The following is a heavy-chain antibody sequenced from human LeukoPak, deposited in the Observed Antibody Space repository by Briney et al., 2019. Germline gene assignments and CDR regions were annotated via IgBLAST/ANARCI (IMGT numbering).Heavy chain of an antibody. Sequence: GGSLRLSCAASGFTFSSYEMNWVRQAPGKGLEWVSYISSSGSTIYYADSAKGRFTISRDNAKNSLYLQMNSLRAEDTAVYYCARAGGYYDYHWGQGTLVTVSS. CDR3: ARAGGYYDYH. CDR2: ISSSGSTI. J-gene: IGHJ5*02. V-gene: IGHV3-48*03. CDR1: GFTFSSYE. D-gene: IGHD3-3*01.